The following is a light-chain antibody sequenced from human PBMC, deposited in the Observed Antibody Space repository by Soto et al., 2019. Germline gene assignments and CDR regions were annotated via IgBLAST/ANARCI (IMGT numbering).Light chain of an antibody. CDR3: QQLNSYPIT. Sequence: DIQLTQSPSFLSSSVGDRVTITCRASQGLSSDLAWYQQKPGKAPQLLIYAASTLQSGVPPSFCGSGSGTEFTLTISSMQHEDFSAYYCQQLNSYPITFGQGTRLEIK. J-gene: IGKJ5*01. V-gene: IGKV1-9*01. CDR1: QGLSSD. CDR2: AAS.